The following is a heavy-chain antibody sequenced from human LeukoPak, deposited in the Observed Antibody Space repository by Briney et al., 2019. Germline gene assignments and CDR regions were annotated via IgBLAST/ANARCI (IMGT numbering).Heavy chain of an antibody. CDR3: ARVSGYYGSGRPPSGRSYYYMDV. CDR2: INHSGST. J-gene: IGHJ6*03. Sequence: SESLSLTCAVYGGSFSGYYWSWIRQPPGKGLEWIGEINHSGSTNYNPSLKSRVTISVDTSKNQFSLKLSSVTAADTAVYYCARVSGYYGSGRPPSGRSYYYMDVWGKGTTVTVSS. CDR1: GGSFSGYY. D-gene: IGHD3-10*01. V-gene: IGHV4-34*01.